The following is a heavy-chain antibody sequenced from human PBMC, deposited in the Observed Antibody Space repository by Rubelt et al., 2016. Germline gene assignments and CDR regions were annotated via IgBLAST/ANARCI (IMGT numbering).Heavy chain of an antibody. CDR2: ISGSGGST. J-gene: IGHJ4*02. CDR3: ARTIFYGSGSYEDY. V-gene: IGHV3-23*01. Sequence: GLEWVSAISGSGGSTYYADSVKGRFTISRDNSKNTLYLQMNSLRAEDTAVYYCARTIFYGSGSYEDYWGQGTLVTVSS. D-gene: IGHD3-10*01.